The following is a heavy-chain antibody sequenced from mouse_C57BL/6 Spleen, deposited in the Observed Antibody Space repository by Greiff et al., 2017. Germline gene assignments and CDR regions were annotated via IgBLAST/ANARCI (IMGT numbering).Heavy chain of an antibody. CDR2: IYPGDGDT. CDR1: GYAFSSYW. D-gene: IGHD1-1*01. J-gene: IGHJ2*01. CDR3: ARSGYYYGSPFDY. Sequence: VQGVESGAELVKPGASVKISCKASGYAFSSYWMNWVKQRPGKGLEWIGQIYPGDGDTNYNGKFKGKATLTADKSSSTAYMQLSSLTSEDSAVYFCARSGYYYGSPFDYWGQGTTLTVSS. V-gene: IGHV1-80*01.